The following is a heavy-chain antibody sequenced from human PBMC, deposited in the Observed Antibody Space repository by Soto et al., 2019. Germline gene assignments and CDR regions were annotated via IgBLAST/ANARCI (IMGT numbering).Heavy chain of an antibody. V-gene: IGHV3-30*18. J-gene: IGHJ4*02. CDR2: ISYDGSNK. D-gene: IGHD5-18*01. CDR1: GFTFSSYG. CDR3: AKDSAIQLWGFDY. Sequence: QVQLVESGGGVVQPGRSLRLSCAASGFTFSSYGMHWVRQAPGKGLEWVAVISYDGSNKYYADSVKGRFTISRDNSKNTLYLQMNSLRAEDTAVYYCAKDSAIQLWGFDYWGQGTLVTVSS.